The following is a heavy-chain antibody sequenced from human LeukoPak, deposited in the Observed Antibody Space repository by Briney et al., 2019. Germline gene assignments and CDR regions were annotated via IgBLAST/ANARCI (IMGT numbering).Heavy chain of an antibody. V-gene: IGHV3-21*01. J-gene: IGHJ4*02. CDR3: ARALTTLTYEGY. CDR1: GFTFSSYS. D-gene: IGHD1-1*01. CDR2: ISSSSSYI. Sequence: GGSLRLSCAASGFTFSSYSMNWVRQAPGKGLEWVSSISSSSSYIYYADSVKGRFTVSRDNAKDSLYLQMNSLRAEDTAVYYCARALTTLTYEGYWGQGTLVTVSS.